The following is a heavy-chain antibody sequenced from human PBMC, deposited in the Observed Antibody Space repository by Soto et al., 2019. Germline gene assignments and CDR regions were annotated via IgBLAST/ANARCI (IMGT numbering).Heavy chain of an antibody. J-gene: IGHJ3*02. CDR1: GYTFTGYH. CDR2: INTNSGGT. Sequence: AAVKVSCKASGYTFTGYHIHWVRQAPGQGLEWMGWINTNSGGTNDAQKFQGRVTMTRDTSISTAYMELSRLRSDDTAVYYCARDVTIFGVARAFDIWGQGTMVTVSS. CDR3: ARDVTIFGVARAFDI. D-gene: IGHD3-3*01. V-gene: IGHV1-2*02.